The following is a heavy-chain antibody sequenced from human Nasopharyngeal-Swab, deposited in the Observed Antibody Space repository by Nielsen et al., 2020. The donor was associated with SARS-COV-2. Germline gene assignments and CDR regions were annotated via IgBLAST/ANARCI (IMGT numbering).Heavy chain of an antibody. CDR3: ARGNGWYPDH. CDR1: GYPFTSYY. Sequence: ASVKVSCKASGYPFTSYYMHWVRQAPGQGLEWMGTINPSGGSTTYAQKFQGRVTMTTDTSTNTGYLELRSLRSDDTAVYYCARGNGWYPDHWGQGTLVTVSS. D-gene: IGHD6-19*01. V-gene: IGHV1-46*01. CDR2: INPSGGST. J-gene: IGHJ4*02.